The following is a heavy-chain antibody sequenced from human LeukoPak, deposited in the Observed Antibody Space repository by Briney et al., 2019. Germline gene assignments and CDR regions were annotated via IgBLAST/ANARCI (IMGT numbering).Heavy chain of an antibody. CDR1: GFTFSSYS. Sequence: PGGSLRLSCAASGFTFSSYSMNWVRQAPGKGLEWVSAISSGGSYIYYADSLKGRFTISRDNAANSLYLQMNSLRAEDTAVYYCARHLLSGDFWGIDYWGQGTLVTVSS. CDR3: ARHLLSGDFWGIDY. D-gene: IGHD3/OR15-3a*01. J-gene: IGHJ4*02. CDR2: ISSGGSYI. V-gene: IGHV3-21*01.